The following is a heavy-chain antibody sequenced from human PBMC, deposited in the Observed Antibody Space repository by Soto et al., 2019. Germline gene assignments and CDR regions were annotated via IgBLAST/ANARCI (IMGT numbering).Heavy chain of an antibody. CDR3: AEENYDILTGYYSSFGGFDY. Sequence: GGSLRLSCAASGFTFSSYAMSWVRQAPGKGLEWVSAISGSGGSTYYADSVKGRFTISRDNSKNTLYLQMNSLRAEDTAVYYCAEENYDILTGYYSSFGGFDYWGQGTLVTVSS. CDR2: ISGSGGST. J-gene: IGHJ4*02. D-gene: IGHD3-9*01. CDR1: GFTFSSYA. V-gene: IGHV3-23*01.